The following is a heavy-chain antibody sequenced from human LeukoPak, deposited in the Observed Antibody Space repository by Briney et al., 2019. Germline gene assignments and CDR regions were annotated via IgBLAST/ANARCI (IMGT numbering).Heavy chain of an antibody. CDR3: ARDPLVVGAHDAFDI. V-gene: IGHV4-59*01. D-gene: IGHD1-26*01. CDR2: IYYSGST. J-gene: IGHJ3*02. Sequence: SETLSLXCTVSGGSISSYYWSWIRQPPGKGLEWIGYIYYSGSTNYNPSLKSRVTISVDTSKNQFSLKLSSVTAADTAVYYCARDPLVVGAHDAFDIWGQGTMVTVSS. CDR1: GGSISSYY.